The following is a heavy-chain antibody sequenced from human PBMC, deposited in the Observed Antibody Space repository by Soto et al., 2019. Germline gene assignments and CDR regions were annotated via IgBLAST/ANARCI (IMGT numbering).Heavy chain of an antibody. CDR3: ARVTFLIVGSVFSTPFDF. Sequence: SETLSLTCTVAGASVSSGGFSWSWIRQPPGKGLEWIGSISYSGSTTYYPSLRSRVTISVDTSKNQFSLRLNSVTAADTAIYFCARVTFLIVGSVFSTPFDFWGQGTL. V-gene: IGHV4-61*08. CDR1: GASVSSGGFS. D-gene: IGHD1-26*01. CDR2: ISYSGST. J-gene: IGHJ4*02.